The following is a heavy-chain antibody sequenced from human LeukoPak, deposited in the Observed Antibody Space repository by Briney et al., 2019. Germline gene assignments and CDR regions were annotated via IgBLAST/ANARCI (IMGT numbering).Heavy chain of an antibody. CDR3: AKHQGLFRYFDWAADGFDI. J-gene: IGHJ3*02. CDR1: GFTFSDYA. D-gene: IGHD3-9*01. CDR2: TNGGGVRP. V-gene: IGHV3-23*01. Sequence: GGSLRLSCAASGFTFSDYAMSWVRQAPGKGLEWVSGTNGGGVRPQYADSAKGRFTVSRDNSKDTLYLQMNSLTAEDTALYYCAKHQGLFRYFDWAADGFDIRGQGTMVTVSS.